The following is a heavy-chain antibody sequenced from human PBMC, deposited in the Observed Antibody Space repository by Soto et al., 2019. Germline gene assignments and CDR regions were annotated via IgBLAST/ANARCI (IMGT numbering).Heavy chain of an antibody. Sequence: GGSLRLSCAASGFIFSSYWMSWVRQAPGKGLEWVANIKQDGSEKYYVDSVKGRFTISRDNAKNSLYLQMNSLRAEDTAVYYCARERQWLGSTLDYWGQGTLVTVSS. CDR1: GFIFSSYW. CDR3: ARERQWLGSTLDY. CDR2: IKQDGSEK. J-gene: IGHJ4*02. D-gene: IGHD5-12*01. V-gene: IGHV3-7*05.